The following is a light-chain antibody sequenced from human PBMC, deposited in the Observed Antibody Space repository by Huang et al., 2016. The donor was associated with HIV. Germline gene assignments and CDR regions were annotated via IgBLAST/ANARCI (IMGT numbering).Light chain of an antibody. V-gene: IGKV3-15*01. CDR2: GAS. Sequence: EIVMTQSPVTLSVSPGERDTLSCRASQSVSSNLAWYQKKPGQAPRLLIYGASTRATGVPARFSGSGSGTEFTLTISSLQSEDFALYYCQQYNNWPPITFGQGTRLEIK. CDR1: QSVSSN. J-gene: IGKJ5*01. CDR3: QQYNNWPPIT.